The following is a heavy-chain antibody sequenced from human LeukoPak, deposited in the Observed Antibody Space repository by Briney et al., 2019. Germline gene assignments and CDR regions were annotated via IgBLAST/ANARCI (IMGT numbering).Heavy chain of an antibody. CDR2: IYYSGST. D-gene: IGHD2-21*01. Sequence: SETLPLTCTVSGGSISSYYWSWIRQPPGKGLEWIGYIYYSGSTNYNPSLKSRVTISVDTSKNQFSLKLSSVTAADTAVYYCARSPGHKWFDPWGQGTLVTVSS. V-gene: IGHV4-59*01. CDR3: ARSPGHKWFDP. J-gene: IGHJ5*02. CDR1: GGSISSYY.